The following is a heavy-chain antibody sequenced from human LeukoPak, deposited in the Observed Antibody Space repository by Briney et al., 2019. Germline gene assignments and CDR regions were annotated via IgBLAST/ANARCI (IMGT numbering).Heavy chain of an antibody. CDR1: GFTFSSYS. CDR2: ISSSSSYI. J-gene: IGHJ4*02. CDR3: ARDIAVAGFDY. V-gene: IGHV3-21*01. Sequence: GGALRLSCAASGFTFSSYSMNWVRQAPGKGLEWVSSISSSSSYIYYADSVKGRFTISRDNAKNSLYLQMNSLRAEDTAVYYCARDIAVAGFDYWGQGTLVTVSS. D-gene: IGHD6-19*01.